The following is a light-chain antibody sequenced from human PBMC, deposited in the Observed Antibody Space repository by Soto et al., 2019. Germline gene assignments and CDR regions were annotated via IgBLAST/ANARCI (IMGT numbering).Light chain of an antibody. CDR2: GAS. CDR1: QSVSSY. Sequence: EIVLTQSPATLSLSPGERATLSCRASQSVSSYLAWYQQKPGQAPRLLVYGASSRATGIPDRFSGSGSGTEFTLTISRLEPEDFAVYYCQQYGTSPRGTFGQGTKVDIK. J-gene: IGKJ1*01. V-gene: IGKV3-20*01. CDR3: QQYGTSPRGT.